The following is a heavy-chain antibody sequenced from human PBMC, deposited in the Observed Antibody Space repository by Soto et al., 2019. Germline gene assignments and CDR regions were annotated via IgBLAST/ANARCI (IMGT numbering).Heavy chain of an antibody. CDR2: IYYSGST. CDR3: ARVRIAARPNYYYGMDV. D-gene: IGHD6-6*01. V-gene: IGHV4-30-4*01. J-gene: IGHJ6*02. CDR1: GGSISSGDYY. Sequence: QVQLQESGPGLVKPSQTLSLTCTVSGGSISSGDYYWSWIRQPPGKGLEWIGYIYYSGSTYYNPSLKSRFTISVDTSKNQFSLKLSSVTAADTAVYYCARVRIAARPNYYYGMDVWGQGTTVTVSS.